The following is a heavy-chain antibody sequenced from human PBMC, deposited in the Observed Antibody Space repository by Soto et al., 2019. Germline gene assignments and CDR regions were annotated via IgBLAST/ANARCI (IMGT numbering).Heavy chain of an antibody. Sequence: QVQLVESGGGVVQPGRSLRLSCVASGFTFSSYAMHWVRQAPGKGLEWVSLVSYDGRNKYYADSVKGRFTISRDNSKNKLYLQMDRLRGEEKGVYYRARGRDCSAHCHTYWGQGTLVTVSS. J-gene: IGHJ4*02. CDR2: VSYDGRNK. D-gene: IGHD2-15*01. CDR3: ARGRDCSAHCHTY. V-gene: IGHV3-30*04. CDR1: GFTFSSYA.